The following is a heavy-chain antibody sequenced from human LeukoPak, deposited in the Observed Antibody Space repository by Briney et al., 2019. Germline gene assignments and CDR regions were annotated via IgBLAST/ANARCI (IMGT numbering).Heavy chain of an antibody. CDR1: GFTFNKYW. CDR2: IKEDSSDK. V-gene: IGHV3-7*01. J-gene: IGHJ5*01. D-gene: IGHD3-3*01. CDR3: ARESGRFRFDS. Sequence: GGSLRLSCAASGFTFNKYWMNWVRQSPGKGLEWVANIKEDSSDKNYVDSMKGRSTISRDNAKNSLYLQMNSLRVEDTAVYYCARESGRFRFDSWGQGTPVTVSS.